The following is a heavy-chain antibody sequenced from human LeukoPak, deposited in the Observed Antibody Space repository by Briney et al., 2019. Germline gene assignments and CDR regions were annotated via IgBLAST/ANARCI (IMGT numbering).Heavy chain of an antibody. CDR3: AKERGDLNDYSNYVPSSTIFDY. D-gene: IGHD4-11*01. CDR2: ISGSGGST. J-gene: IGHJ4*02. CDR1: GFTFSSYA. V-gene: IGHV3-23*01. Sequence: GGSLRLSCAASGFTFSSYAMSWVRQAPGKGLEWVSAISGSGGSTYYADSVKGRFTISRDNSKNTLYLQMNSLRAEDTAVYYCAKERGDLNDYSNYVPSSTIFDYWGQGTPVTVSS.